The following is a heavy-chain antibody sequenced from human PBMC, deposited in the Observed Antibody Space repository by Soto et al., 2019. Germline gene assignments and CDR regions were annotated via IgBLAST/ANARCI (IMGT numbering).Heavy chain of an antibody. CDR3: ARDLWSPLSGSYYVHYGMDV. CDR2: ISSSSSYI. D-gene: IGHD1-26*01. Sequence: GGSLRLSCAASGFTFSSYSMNWVRQAPGKGLEWVSSISSSSSYIYYADSVKGRFTISRDNAKNSLYLQMNSLRAEDTAVYYCARDLWSPLSGSYYVHYGMDVWGQGTKVTVYS. J-gene: IGHJ6*02. CDR1: GFTFSSYS. V-gene: IGHV3-21*01.